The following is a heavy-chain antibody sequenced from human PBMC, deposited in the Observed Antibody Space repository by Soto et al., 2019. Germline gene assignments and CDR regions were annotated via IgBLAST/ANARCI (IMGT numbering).Heavy chain of an antibody. J-gene: IGHJ5*02. V-gene: IGHV3-73*01. Sequence: TGGSLRLSCAASGFTFSGSAVHWVRQASGKGLEWVGRIRSKTNNYATAYAASVKGRFTISRDDSKNTASLQMNSLKTEDTAVYYCTTDPRNYDDSSGSANWFAPCGQGNLVTASS. CDR1: GFTFSGSA. D-gene: IGHD3-22*01. CDR3: TTDPRNYDDSSGSANWFAP. CDR2: IRSKTNNYAT.